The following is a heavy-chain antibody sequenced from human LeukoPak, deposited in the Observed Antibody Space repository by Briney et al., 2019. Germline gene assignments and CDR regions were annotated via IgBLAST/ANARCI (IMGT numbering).Heavy chain of an antibody. D-gene: IGHD6-19*01. CDR3: GRIIWEGTAVADDY. Sequence: GGSLRLSCAASGFPFSSYEINWVRQAPGKGLEWVSYISRSGFTVNYADSVKGRFTISRDNAKNSLYLQMNSLRTEDTAVYYLGRIIWEGTAVADDYWGQGTLVTVSS. V-gene: IGHV3-48*03. J-gene: IGHJ4*02. CDR1: GFPFSSYE. CDR2: ISRSGFTV.